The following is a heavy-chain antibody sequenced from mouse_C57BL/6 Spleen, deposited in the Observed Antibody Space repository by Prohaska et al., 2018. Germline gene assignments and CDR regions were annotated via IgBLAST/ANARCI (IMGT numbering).Heavy chain of an antibody. D-gene: IGHD1-1*01. J-gene: IGHJ3*01. CDR3: ARGLRKEWFAY. V-gene: IGHV1-52*01. CDR2: IDPSDRET. CDR1: GYTFTSYW. Sequence: QVQLQQPGAELVRPGSSVKLSCKASGYTFTSYWMHWVTQRTIQGLEWIGNIDPSDRETHYNQKFKDKATLTVDKSYSTAYMQLSSLTSEDSAVYYCARGLRKEWFAYWGQGTLVTVSA.